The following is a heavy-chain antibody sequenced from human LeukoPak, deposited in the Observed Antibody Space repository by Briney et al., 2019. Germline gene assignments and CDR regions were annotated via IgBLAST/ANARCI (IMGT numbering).Heavy chain of an antibody. CDR3: ARDRYCSSTSCPGYYYGMDV. CDR1: GYTFTSYG. Sequence: VASVQVSCQASGYTFTSYGISWVRQAPRQGLEWMGWISAYNGNTNYAQKLQGRVTMTTDTSTSTAYMELRSLRSDDTAVYNCARDRYCSSTSCPGYYYGMDVWGQGTTVTVSS. J-gene: IGHJ6*02. CDR2: ISAYNGNT. D-gene: IGHD2-2*01. V-gene: IGHV1-18*01.